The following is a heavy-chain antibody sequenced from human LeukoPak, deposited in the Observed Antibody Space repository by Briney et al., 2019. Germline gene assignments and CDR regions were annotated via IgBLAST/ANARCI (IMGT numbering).Heavy chain of an antibody. J-gene: IGHJ4*02. CDR2: ISGSGGST. Sequence: GGTLRLSCAASGFTFSSYGMSWVRQAPGKGLEWVSAISGSGGSTYYADSVKGRFTISRDNSKNTLYLQMNSLRAEDTALYYCAKAGGSGSYDHYFDYWGQGTLVTVSS. CDR1: GFTFSSYG. D-gene: IGHD1-26*01. V-gene: IGHV3-23*01. CDR3: AKAGGSGSYDHYFDY.